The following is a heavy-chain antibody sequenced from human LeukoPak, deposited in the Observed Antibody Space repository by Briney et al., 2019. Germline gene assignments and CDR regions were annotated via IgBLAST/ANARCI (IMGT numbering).Heavy chain of an antibody. CDR2: ISAYNGKT. J-gene: IGHJ1*01. V-gene: IGHV1-18*01. D-gene: IGHD4-17*01. CDR1: GYTFTNYG. Sequence: GASVKVSCNASGYTFTNYGISWVRQATGQGPEWMGWISAYNGKTNYAQKVQGRVNMTTDTSTSTAYMELRSLRSDDTAVYYCARDDYGDYGSYFLHWGQGTLVIVSS. CDR3: ARDDYGDYGSYFLH.